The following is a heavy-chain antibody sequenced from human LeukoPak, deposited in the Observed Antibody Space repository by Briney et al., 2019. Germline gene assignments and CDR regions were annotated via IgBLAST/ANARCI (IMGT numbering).Heavy chain of an antibody. CDR3: ARLVGATKRGPPPHRGGRWYFDL. CDR2: IFASGST. J-gene: IGHJ2*01. D-gene: IGHD1-26*01. V-gene: IGHV4-61*02. Sequence: SETLSLTCTVSGASISSGSYYWNWIRQPAGKGLEWIGRIFASGSTNYNPSLKSRVTISVDTSKNQFSLKLSSVTAADTAVYYCARLVGATKRGPPPHRGGRWYFDLWGRGTLVTVSS. CDR1: GASISSGSYY.